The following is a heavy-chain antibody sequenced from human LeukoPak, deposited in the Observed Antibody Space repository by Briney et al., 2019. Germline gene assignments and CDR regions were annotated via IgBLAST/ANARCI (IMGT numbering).Heavy chain of an antibody. CDR3: ASGSSYYGGYNWFDP. D-gene: IGHD4-23*01. Sequence: GASVKVSCKASGYTFTSYGISWVRQAPGQGLEWMGWISAYNGNTNYAQKLQGRVTMTTDTSTSTAYMELRSLRSDDTAVYYCASGSSYYGGYNWFDPWGQGTLVTVSS. CDR1: GYTFTSYG. V-gene: IGHV1-18*01. CDR2: ISAYNGNT. J-gene: IGHJ5*02.